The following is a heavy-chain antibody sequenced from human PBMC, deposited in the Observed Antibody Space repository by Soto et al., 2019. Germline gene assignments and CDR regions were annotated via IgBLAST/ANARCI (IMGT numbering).Heavy chain of an antibody. CDR2: IYYSGST. V-gene: IGHV4-30-4*01. J-gene: IGHJ6*02. D-gene: IGHD3-16*01. CDR3: ERDWVDRSYYYGMDV. CDR1: GGSISSGDYY. Sequence: PSETLSLTCTVSGGSISSGDYYWSWIRQPPGKGLEWIGYIYYSGSTYYNPSLKSRVTISVDTSKNQFSLKLSSVTAADTAVYYCERDWVDRSYYYGMDVWGQGTTVTVSS.